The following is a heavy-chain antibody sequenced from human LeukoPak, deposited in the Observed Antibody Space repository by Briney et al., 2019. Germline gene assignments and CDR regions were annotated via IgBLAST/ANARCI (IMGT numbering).Heavy chain of an antibody. Sequence: SETLSLTCTVSGGSISSYYWSWIRQPPGKGLEWIGYIYYSGSTNYNPSLRSRVTISVDTSKNQFSLKLSSVTAADTAVYYCARGGDYYGSGSYYAFDPWGQGTLVTVSS. J-gene: IGHJ5*02. CDR1: GGSISSYY. D-gene: IGHD3-10*01. V-gene: IGHV4-59*01. CDR2: IYYSGST. CDR3: ARGGDYYGSGSYYAFDP.